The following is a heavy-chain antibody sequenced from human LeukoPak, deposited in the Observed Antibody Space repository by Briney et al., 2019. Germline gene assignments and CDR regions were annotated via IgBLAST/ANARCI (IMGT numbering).Heavy chain of an antibody. J-gene: IGHJ5*02. CDR1: GGSISSHY. CDR2: IYYSGST. D-gene: IGHD1-14*01. Sequence: PSETLSLTYTVSGGSISSHYWSWIRQPPGKGLEWIGYIYYSGSTNYNPSLKSRVTISVDTSKNQFSLKLSSVTAADTAVYYCARRINWFDPWGQGTLVTVSS. V-gene: IGHV4-59*11. CDR3: ARRINWFDP.